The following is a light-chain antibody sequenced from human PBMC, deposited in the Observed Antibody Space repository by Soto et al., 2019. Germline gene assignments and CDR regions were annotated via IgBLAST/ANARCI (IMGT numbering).Light chain of an antibody. J-gene: IGLJ3*02. V-gene: IGLV2-14*01. Sequence: QSALPQPASVSGSPGQSITISCTGTSSDVGGFNYVSWYQHYPGEAPKLLIYEVSNRPSGVSSRLSGSKSGNTASLTISGLQADDEGDYYCGSFTTSNTWVFGGGTKLTVL. CDR2: EVS. CDR1: SSDVGGFNY. CDR3: GSFTTSNTWV.